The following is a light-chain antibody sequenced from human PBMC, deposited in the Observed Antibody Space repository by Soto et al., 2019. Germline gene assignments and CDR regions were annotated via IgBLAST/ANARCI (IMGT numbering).Light chain of an antibody. CDR1: SSDVGGYNY. CDR3: SSYTSSSTPYV. Sequence: QSALTQPASVSGSPGQSITISCTGTSSDVGGYNYVSWYQQHPGKAPKLMIYGVSNRPSGVSHRFSGSKSGNTASLTISGLQAEDEADYYCSSYTSSSTPYVFGTGTKLTVL. CDR2: GVS. V-gene: IGLV2-14*01. J-gene: IGLJ1*01.